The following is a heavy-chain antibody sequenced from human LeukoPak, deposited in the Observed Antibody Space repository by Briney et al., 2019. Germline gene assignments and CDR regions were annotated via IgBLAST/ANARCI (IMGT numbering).Heavy chain of an antibody. V-gene: IGHV4-61*05. D-gene: IGHD3-10*01. CDR3: ARHLAEGSYYYGMDV. CDR2: IYYSGST. Sequence: KPSETLSLTCTVSGGSISHSSYYWSWIRQPPGKGLEWIGYIYYSGSTNYNPSLKSRVTISVDTSKNQFSLKLSSVTAADTAVYYCARHLAEGSYYYGMDVWGQGTTVTVSS. J-gene: IGHJ6*02. CDR1: GGSISHSSYY.